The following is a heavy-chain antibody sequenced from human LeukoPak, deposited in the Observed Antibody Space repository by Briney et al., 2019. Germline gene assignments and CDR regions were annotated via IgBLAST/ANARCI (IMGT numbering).Heavy chain of an antibody. CDR3: ATVAVIRGVTYFDY. J-gene: IGHJ4*02. V-gene: IGHV4-59*01. D-gene: IGHD3-10*01. CDR1: GGSISSYY. CDR2: LFYRGST. Sequence: SETLSLTCTVSGGSISSYYWSWIRQPPGKGLEWIAYLFYRGSTDYNPSLESRVTISVDTSKNQFSLKLRSVTAADTAVYYCATVAVIRGVTYFDYWGQGTLVTVSS.